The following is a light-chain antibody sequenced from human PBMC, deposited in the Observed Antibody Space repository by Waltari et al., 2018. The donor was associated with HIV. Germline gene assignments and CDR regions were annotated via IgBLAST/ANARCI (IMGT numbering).Light chain of an antibody. Sequence: QAALTQPPSASGTPGQRVTISCSGGSANIGRNSVSWFQQVPGTAPKPLIYKDNQRPSGVPDRFSASKSGTSASLAISGRRSEDEADYYCAAWDVSLRGLVFGGGTKLTVL. J-gene: IGLJ2*01. V-gene: IGLV1-47*01. CDR1: SANIGRNS. CDR2: KDN. CDR3: AAWDVSLRGLV.